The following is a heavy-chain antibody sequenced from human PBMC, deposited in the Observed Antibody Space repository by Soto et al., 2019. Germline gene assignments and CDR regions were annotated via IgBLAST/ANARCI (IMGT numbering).Heavy chain of an antibody. J-gene: IGHJ4*02. V-gene: IGHV4-31*03. CDR1: GGSISSGGYY. Sequence: QVQLQESGPGLVKPSQTLSLTCTVSGGSISSGGYYWSGIRQHPGKGLEWIGYIYYSGSTYYNPSLKSRVTISVDTSKNRVSLTLSSVTAADTAVYYGACLSPRREFDYWGQGSLVTVSS. CDR3: ACLSPRREFDY. CDR2: IYYSGST.